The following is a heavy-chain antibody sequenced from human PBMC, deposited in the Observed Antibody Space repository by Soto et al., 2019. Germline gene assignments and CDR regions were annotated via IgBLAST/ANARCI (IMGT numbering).Heavy chain of an antibody. CDR2: ISYDGSNK. D-gene: IGHD1-26*01. Sequence: GGSLRLSCAASGFTFSSYAMHWVRQAPGKGLEWVAVISYDGSNKYYADSVKGRFTISRDNSKNTLYLQMNSPRAEDTAVYYCARGGRIVGAAHDAFDIWGQGTMVTVSS. CDR1: GFTFSSYA. J-gene: IGHJ3*02. V-gene: IGHV3-30-3*01. CDR3: ARGGRIVGAAHDAFDI.